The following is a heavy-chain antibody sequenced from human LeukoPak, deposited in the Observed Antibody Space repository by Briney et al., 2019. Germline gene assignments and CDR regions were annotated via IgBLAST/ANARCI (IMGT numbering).Heavy chain of an antibody. Sequence: GGSLRRSCAASGCTFISHAMSWVRQAPGKGLEWVSAISGSGGGTSYADSVKGRFTISRDNSKNTLSLQMNSLRAEDTAVYYCAKDAYTSSWYRFDPWGQGTLVTVSS. V-gene: IGHV3-23*01. D-gene: IGHD6-13*01. CDR1: GCTFISHA. J-gene: IGHJ5*02. CDR2: ISGSGGGT. CDR3: AKDAYTSSWYRFDP.